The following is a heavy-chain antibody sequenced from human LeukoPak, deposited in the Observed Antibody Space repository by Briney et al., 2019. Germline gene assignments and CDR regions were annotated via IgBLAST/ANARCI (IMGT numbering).Heavy chain of an antibody. CDR2: ILPIVGIA. CDR1: GGTFSSYA. J-gene: IGHJ4*02. CDR3: ARDGGGNSYGVPYFDY. V-gene: IGHV1-69*04. D-gene: IGHD4-23*01. Sequence: SVKVSCKASGGTFSSYAISWVRQAPGQGLEWMGRILPIVGIANYAQKFQGRVTITAGKSTSTAYMELSSLRSEDTAVYYCARDGGGNSYGVPYFDYWGQGTLVTVSS.